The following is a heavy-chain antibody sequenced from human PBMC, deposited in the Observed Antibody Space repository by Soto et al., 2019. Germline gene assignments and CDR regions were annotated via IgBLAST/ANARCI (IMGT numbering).Heavy chain of an antibody. V-gene: IGHV4-31*03. Sequence: QVQLQESGPGLVKPSQPLSLPCPVFGASITSVGYYWSWIRQHPGKGLEWIGYIYYGGSTYYNPSLKSRVTISVDTSKNQFSLKLSSVTAADTAVYYCARSGYSYGPNPLLYWGQGTLVTVSS. CDR3: ARSGYSYGPNPLLY. D-gene: IGHD5-18*01. CDR1: GASITSVGYY. J-gene: IGHJ4*02. CDR2: IYYGGST.